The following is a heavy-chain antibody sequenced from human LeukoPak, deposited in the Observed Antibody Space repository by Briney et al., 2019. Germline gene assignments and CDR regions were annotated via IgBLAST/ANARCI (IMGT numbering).Heavy chain of an antibody. D-gene: IGHD2-15*01. Sequence: SETLSLTCTVSGGSISSYYWSWIRQPPGKGLEWIGYIYYSGSTNYNPSLKSRVTISVDTSKNQFSLKLSSVTAADTAVYYCARDTRCYYYGMDVWGQGTTVTVSS. CDR1: GGSISSYY. V-gene: IGHV4-59*01. CDR3: ARDTRCYYYGMDV. J-gene: IGHJ6*02. CDR2: IYYSGST.